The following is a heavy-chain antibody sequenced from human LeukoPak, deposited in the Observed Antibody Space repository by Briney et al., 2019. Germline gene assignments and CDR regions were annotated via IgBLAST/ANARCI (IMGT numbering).Heavy chain of an antibody. V-gene: IGHV4-61*02. CDR2: IYTSGST. Sequence: SQTLALNCTVPDGSISRGSYDGSWIWQPAGKGLEYIGRIYTSGSTNYNPSLKSRVTISVDTSKNQFSLKLSSVTAADTAVYYCARNRGYDLGDAFDIWGQGTMVTVSS. CDR1: DGSISRGSYD. D-gene: IGHD5-12*01. J-gene: IGHJ3*02. CDR3: ARNRGYDLGDAFDI.